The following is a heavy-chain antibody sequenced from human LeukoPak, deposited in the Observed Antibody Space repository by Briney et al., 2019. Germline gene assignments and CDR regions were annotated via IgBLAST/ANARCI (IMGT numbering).Heavy chain of an antibody. Sequence: LSLTLSLTCAISGDSVSSNTPAWNWIRQSPSRGLEWLGRTYYRSKWYNDYAVSVRSRITINPDTAKNQFSLQLNSVTPEDTAVYYCARQQRGAFDYWGQGTLVTVSS. CDR1: GDSVSSNTPA. J-gene: IGHJ4*02. V-gene: IGHV6-1*01. D-gene: IGHD6-13*01. CDR2: TYYRSKWYN. CDR3: ARQQRGAFDY.